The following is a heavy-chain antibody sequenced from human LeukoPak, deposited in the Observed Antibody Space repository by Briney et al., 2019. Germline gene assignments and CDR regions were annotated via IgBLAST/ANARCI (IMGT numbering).Heavy chain of an antibody. CDR1: GYTFTSYY. Sequence: ASVKVSCTASGYTFTSYYMHWVRQAPGQGLEWMGIINPSGGSTSYAQKFQGRVTMTRDTSTSTVYMELSSLRSEDTAVYYCARGPPPSYGGNGYFDYWGQGTLVTVSS. J-gene: IGHJ4*02. CDR3: ARGPPPSYGGNGYFDY. CDR2: INPSGGST. V-gene: IGHV1-46*01. D-gene: IGHD4-23*01.